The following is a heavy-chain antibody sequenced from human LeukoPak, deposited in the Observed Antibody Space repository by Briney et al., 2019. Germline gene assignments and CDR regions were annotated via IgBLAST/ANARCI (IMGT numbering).Heavy chain of an antibody. CDR1: GYSLTSYW. J-gene: IGHJ5*02. CDR3: ARRGYCSSTSCRNWFDP. Sequence: ESLKISCKGSGYSLTSYWIGWVRQMPGKGLEWMGIIYPGDSDTRYSPSFQGQVTISADKSISTAYLQWSSLKASDTAMYYCARRGYCSSTSCRNWFDPWGQGTLVTVSS. D-gene: IGHD2-2*01. V-gene: IGHV5-51*01. CDR2: IYPGDSDT.